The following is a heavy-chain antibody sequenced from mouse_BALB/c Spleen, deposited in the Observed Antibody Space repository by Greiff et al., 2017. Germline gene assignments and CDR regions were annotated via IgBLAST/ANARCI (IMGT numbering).Heavy chain of an antibody. CDR1: GYPFPSYW. Sequence: LHQPGSELVRPGASVKLSCKASGYPFPSYWLHWVKQRPGQGLEWIGNIYPGSGSTNYDEKFKSKATLTVDTSSSTAYMQLSSLTSEDSAVYYCTRSSGYYLDYGGQGTTLTVSA. D-gene: IGHD1-2*01. CDR2: IYPGSGST. CDR3: TRSSGYYLDY. J-gene: IGHJ2*01. V-gene: IGHV1S22*01.